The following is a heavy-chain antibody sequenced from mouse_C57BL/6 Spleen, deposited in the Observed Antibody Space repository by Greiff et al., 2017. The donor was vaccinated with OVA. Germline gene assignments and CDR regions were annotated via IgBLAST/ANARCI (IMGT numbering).Heavy chain of an antibody. J-gene: IGHJ4*01. CDR1: GYAFTNSL. CDR3: AREQGSSYGSYYAMDY. CDR2: INPGSGGT. V-gene: IGHV1-54*01. D-gene: IGHD1-1*01. Sequence: QVQLQQSGAELVRPGTSVKVSCKASGYAFTNSLIEWVKQRPGQGLEWIGVINPGSGGTNYNEKFKGKATLTADKSSSTAYMQLSSLTSEDSAVYFCAREQGSSYGSYYAMDYWGQGTSVTVSS.